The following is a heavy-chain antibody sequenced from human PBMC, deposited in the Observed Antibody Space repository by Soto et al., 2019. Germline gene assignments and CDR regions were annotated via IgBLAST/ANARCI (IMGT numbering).Heavy chain of an antibody. Sequence: QVQLQQWGAGLLKPSETLSLTCAVYGGSFSGYYWSWIRQPPGKGLEWIGEINHSGSTNYNPSLKSRVTISVDTSKNQFSLKLSSVTAADTAVYYCARGVEDYGDYKVDIWGQGTVVTVSS. J-gene: IGHJ3*02. CDR3: ARGVEDYGDYKVDI. CDR2: INHSGST. CDR1: GGSFSGYY. V-gene: IGHV4-34*01. D-gene: IGHD4-17*01.